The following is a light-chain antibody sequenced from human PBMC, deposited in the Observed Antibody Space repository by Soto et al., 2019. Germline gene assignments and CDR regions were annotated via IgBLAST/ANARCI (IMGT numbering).Light chain of an antibody. V-gene: IGLV6-57*04. CDR3: SSYAGGNNLV. CDR1: SGSIANNY. J-gene: IGLJ2*01. Sequence: NFMLTQPHSVSESPGKTLSISCTRSSGSIANNYVQWYQQRPGSAPTTVIYENNQRLSGVPDRFSGSTDGSSNSASLTISGLQTEDEADYYCSSYAGGNNLVFGGGTKVTVL. CDR2: ENN.